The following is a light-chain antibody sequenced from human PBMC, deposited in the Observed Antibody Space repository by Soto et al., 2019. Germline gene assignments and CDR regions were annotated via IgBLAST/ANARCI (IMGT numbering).Light chain of an antibody. CDR2: DTS. V-gene: IGKV3-11*02. Sequence: IVLTQSPATVSLSPGERVTLSCRASQSITTFLAWHQQKPGQAPRLLIYDTSNRAPGIPARFSGSGSGRHFTLTISSLEPEDFAVYYCQQRSNWPLTFGGGTKLEIK. CDR3: QQRSNWPLT. J-gene: IGKJ4*01. CDR1: QSITTF.